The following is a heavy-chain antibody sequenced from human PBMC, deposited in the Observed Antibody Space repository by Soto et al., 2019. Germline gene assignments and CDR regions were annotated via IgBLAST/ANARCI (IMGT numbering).Heavy chain of an antibody. CDR3: ERRGYGSSRPNVYMDV. Sequence: EAQLVESGGGLVQPGGSLRLSCAASGFTFSNYEMHWVRQAPGKGLEYVSGISNNGANTDYAKSVKGRFTISRDNSENTQYLQMGQLRTEERAHSSCERRGYGSSRPNVYMDVWGKGTTFTVSS. J-gene: IGHJ6*03. V-gene: IGHV3-64*01. D-gene: IGHD6-13*01. CDR2: ISNNGANT. CDR1: GFTFSNYE.